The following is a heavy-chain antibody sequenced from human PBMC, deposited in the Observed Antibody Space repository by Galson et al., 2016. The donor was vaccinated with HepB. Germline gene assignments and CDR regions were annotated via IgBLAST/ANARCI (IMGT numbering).Heavy chain of an antibody. D-gene: IGHD2/OR15-2a*01. CDR1: GFTFHEYA. Sequence: SLRLSCAASGFTFHEYAMHWVRQGPGKGLEWVAGISLHGGDIDYADSVKGRFTISRDNARKSVSLQMNSLRTDDTAVYYCARDLSWGQGTLVIVSS. J-gene: IGHJ4*02. V-gene: IGHV3-9*01. CDR2: ISLHGGDI. CDR3: ARDLS.